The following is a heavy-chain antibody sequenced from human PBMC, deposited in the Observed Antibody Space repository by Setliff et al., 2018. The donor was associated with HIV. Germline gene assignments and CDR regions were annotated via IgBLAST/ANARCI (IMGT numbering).Heavy chain of an antibody. CDR3: ARDVGDYGTIYFPN. V-gene: IGHV1-18*01. J-gene: IGHJ4*02. Sequence: ASVKVSCKTSGGTFSNYGISWVRQAPGQGLEWMGWISAYNGNTNYAQKLQGRVTMTTDTSTSTAYMELRSLGSDDTAVYYCARDVGDYGTIYFPNWGQGTLVTVSS. D-gene: IGHD4-17*01. CDR1: GGTFSNYG. CDR2: ISAYNGNT.